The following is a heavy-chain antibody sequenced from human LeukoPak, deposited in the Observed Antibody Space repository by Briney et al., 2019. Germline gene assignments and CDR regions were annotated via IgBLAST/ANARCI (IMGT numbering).Heavy chain of an antibody. V-gene: IGHV3-11*04. CDR3: AKARYSSSWYPFGY. Sequence: GGSLRLSCVASGISFSDHYMSWIRQAPGKGLEWLSYISSSSSRKYYADSVKGRFTISRDNAKNSLYLQMNSLTAEDTAVYYCAKARYSSSWYPFGYWGQGTLVTVSS. D-gene: IGHD6-13*01. CDR2: ISSSSSRK. J-gene: IGHJ4*02. CDR1: GISFSDHY.